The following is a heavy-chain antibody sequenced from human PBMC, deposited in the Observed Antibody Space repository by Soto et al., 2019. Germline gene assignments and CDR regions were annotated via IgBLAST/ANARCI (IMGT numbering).Heavy chain of an antibody. CDR3: ARHSGIVTDGTE. CDR2: IYPGDSDT. J-gene: IGHJ1*01. V-gene: IGHV5-51*01. CDR1: GYSFSTNW. Sequence: EVQLVQSGAEVKKPGESLKISCKGSGYSFSTNWIGWVRQMPGKGLEWMGIIYPGDSDTRYSPSFEGQVDISADKSINPAHLQWSSLKASDTVTYYCARHSGIVTDGTEWGQGTLVTVSS. D-gene: IGHD6-13*01.